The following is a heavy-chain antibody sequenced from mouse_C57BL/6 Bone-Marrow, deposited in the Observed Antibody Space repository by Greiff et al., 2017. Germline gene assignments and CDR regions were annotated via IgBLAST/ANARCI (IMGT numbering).Heavy chain of an antibody. CDR2: ISSGGDYI. Sequence: EVKLVESGEGLVKPGGSLKLSCAASGFTFSSYAMSWVRQTPEKRLEWVAYISSGGDYIYYADTVKGRFTISRDNARNTLYLQMSSLTSVDTAMYYCTRMSYGYFDYWGQGTTLTVSS. D-gene: IGHD1-1*02. CDR3: TRMSYGYFDY. CDR1: GFTFSSYA. J-gene: IGHJ2*01. V-gene: IGHV5-9-1*02.